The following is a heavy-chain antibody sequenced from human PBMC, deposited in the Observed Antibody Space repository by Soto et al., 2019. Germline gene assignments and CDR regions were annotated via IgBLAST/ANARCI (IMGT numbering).Heavy chain of an antibody. V-gene: IGHV4-31*03. Sequence: QVQLQESGPGLVKPSQTLSLTCTVSGGSISSGGYYWSWIRQHPGKGLEWIGYIYYSGSTYYNPSLKSRLTISVDTSKNQFSLKLSFVTAADTAVDYCARGGYGSGGSCYVRWFDPWGQGTLVTVSS. CDR1: GGSISSGGYY. J-gene: IGHJ5*02. CDR2: IYYSGST. D-gene: IGHD2-15*01. CDR3: ARGGYGSGGSCYVRWFDP.